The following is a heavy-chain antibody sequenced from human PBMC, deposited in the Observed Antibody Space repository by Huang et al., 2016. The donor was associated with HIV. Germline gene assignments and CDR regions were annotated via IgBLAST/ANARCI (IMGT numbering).Heavy chain of an antibody. Sequence: QVQLQQWGAGLLKPSETLSLTCAVYGGSFSGYYWRWIRQPPGKGLEWIGEINHSGSTNSNPSLKSRVTITVDTSKPQFSLKLNSVTAADTAVYYCARGPDYYDSSGREAFDIWGQGTMVTVSS. D-gene: IGHD3-22*01. V-gene: IGHV4-34*01. CDR2: INHSGST. J-gene: IGHJ3*02. CDR3: ARGPDYYDSSGREAFDI. CDR1: GGSFSGYY.